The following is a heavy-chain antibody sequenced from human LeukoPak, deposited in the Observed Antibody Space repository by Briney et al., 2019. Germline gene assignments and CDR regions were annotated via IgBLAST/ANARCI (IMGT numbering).Heavy chain of an antibody. J-gene: IGHJ4*02. CDR2: ISYDGSNK. V-gene: IGHV3-30-3*01. CDR1: GFTFSNYA. D-gene: IGHD5-18*01. Sequence: GGSLRLSCAASGFTFSNYAIHWVRQAPGKGLEWVAVISYDGSNKYYADSVKGRFTISRDNSKNTLYLQMNSLRAEDTAVYYCARDGGYSYGPFDYWGQGTLVTVSS. CDR3: ARDGGYSYGPFDY.